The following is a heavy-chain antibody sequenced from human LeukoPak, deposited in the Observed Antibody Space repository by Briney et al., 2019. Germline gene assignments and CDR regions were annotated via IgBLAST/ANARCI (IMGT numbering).Heavy chain of an antibody. CDR1: GFTFSRYW. J-gene: IGHJ4*02. Sequence: GGSLTLSCAASGFTFSRYWVNWVRQAPGEGLEWEANIKQDGSKRYYVDPVKGRFTISRDNAKELLSLQMNSLRGDDTAVYYCARGWQGMWLFDYWGQGTLVTVAS. D-gene: IGHD3-22*01. CDR2: IKQDGSKR. CDR3: ARGWQGMWLFDY. V-gene: IGHV3-7*05.